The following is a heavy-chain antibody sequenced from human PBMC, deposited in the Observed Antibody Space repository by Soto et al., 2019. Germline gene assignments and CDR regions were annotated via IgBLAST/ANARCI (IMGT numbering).Heavy chain of an antibody. CDR3: AKSTYCNGGSCFPQY. Sequence: QVQVEEFGGGVVQPGRSLRLSCAGPTFTFSDFGFHWVRQAPGKGLEWVAMISYDGSDQYYGDSVQGRFTIYRDDSKNTVYLQMNSLRAEDTAMYYCAKSTYCNGGSCFPQYWGPGTLVTGSS. V-gene: IGHV3-30*18. CDR1: TFTFSDFG. D-gene: IGHD2-15*01. CDR2: ISYDGSDQ. J-gene: IGHJ4*02.